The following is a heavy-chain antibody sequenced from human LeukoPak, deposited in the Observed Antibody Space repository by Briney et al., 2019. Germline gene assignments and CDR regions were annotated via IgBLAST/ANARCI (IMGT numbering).Heavy chain of an antibody. D-gene: IGHD3-22*01. CDR2: IKSKTDGGTT. CDR1: GFTFTNAW. J-gene: IGHJ4*02. Sequence: GGSLTLSCVASGFTFTNAWMSWVRQAPGKGLEWVGHIKSKTDGGTTDYAAPVKGRFIISRDDSKHTLYLQMNSLKTDDTAAYYCTKYDTSVNFDYWGQGTLVTVPS. V-gene: IGHV3-15*01. CDR3: TKYDTSVNFDY.